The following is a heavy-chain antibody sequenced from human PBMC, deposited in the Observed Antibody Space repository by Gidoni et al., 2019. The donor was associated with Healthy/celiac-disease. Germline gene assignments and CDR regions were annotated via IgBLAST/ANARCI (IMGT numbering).Heavy chain of an antibody. CDR3: ARENSSGWYGNWFDP. V-gene: IGHV3-33*01. J-gene: IGHJ5*02. Sequence: QVQRVESGGGVVQPGRCVRLAWSASGLALRSYGMRWVRQAPGKGLEWVAVIWYDGRNTSYADSVKGRFTISRDNSTNTLYLQMTSLRAEYTAVYYCARENSSGWYGNWFDPWGQGTLVTVSS. D-gene: IGHD6-19*01. CDR2: IWYDGRNT. CDR1: GLALRSYG.